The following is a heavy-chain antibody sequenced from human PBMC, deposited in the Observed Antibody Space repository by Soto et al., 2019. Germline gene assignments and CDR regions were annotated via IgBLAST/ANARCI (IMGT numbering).Heavy chain of an antibody. Sequence: QVQLQESGPGLVKPSQTLSLTCTVSGGSISSGGYYWSWIRQHPVKGLEWFGYIYYSGSTYYNPSLKSRVTIAVDTSKNQFSLKLSSVTAADTAVYYCARDGLQSGYGMDVWGQGTTVTVSS. V-gene: IGHV4-31*03. J-gene: IGHJ6*02. CDR1: GGSISSGGYY. CDR2: IYYSGST. CDR3: ARDGLQSGYGMDV. D-gene: IGHD2-15*01.